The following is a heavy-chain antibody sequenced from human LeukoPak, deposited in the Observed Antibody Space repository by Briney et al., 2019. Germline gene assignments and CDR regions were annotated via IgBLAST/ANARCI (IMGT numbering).Heavy chain of an antibody. D-gene: IGHD3-16*02. V-gene: IGHV4-59*08. CDR3: ARQHYLGELSLPWFDP. CDR1: GGSIGSYY. CDR2: VYYSGTT. J-gene: IGHJ5*02. Sequence: SETLSLTCTVSGGSIGSYYWNWIRQPPGKGLEWIGYVYYSGTTSYNPSLKSRVTISVDTSKNQFSRKLSSVTATDTAMYYCARQHYLGELSLPWFDPWGQGTLVTVSS.